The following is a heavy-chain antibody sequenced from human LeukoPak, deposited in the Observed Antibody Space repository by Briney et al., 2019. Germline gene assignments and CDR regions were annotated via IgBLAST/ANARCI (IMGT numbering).Heavy chain of an antibody. J-gene: IGHJ4*02. D-gene: IGHD5-24*01. V-gene: IGHV4-39*07. CDR3: ARGLERRDGYNS. CDR1: GGSISSGGYY. Sequence: SETLSLICTVSGGSISSGGYYWSWIRQPPGKGLEWIGEINHSGSTNYNPSLKSRVTISVDTSKNQFSLKLSSVTAADTAVYYCARGLERRDGYNSWGQGTLVTVSS. CDR2: INHSGST.